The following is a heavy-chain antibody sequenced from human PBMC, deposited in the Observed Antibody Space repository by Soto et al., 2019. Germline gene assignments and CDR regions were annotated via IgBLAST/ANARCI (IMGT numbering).Heavy chain of an antibody. CDR1: ALTSSRYA. V-gene: IGHV3-30*09. CDR3: ARGTPVVTPEYFQH. D-gene: IGHD2-21*02. Sequence: QVQLVESGGGVVQPGRSLRLSCAGSALTSSRYALPWVRQAPGRGRAWVAVISYDGSNKYYADSVKGQFAIARDNSKNTLDLQMNSLRAEETAVYYCARGTPVVTPEYFQHWGQDSLVTVSS. J-gene: IGHJ1*01. CDR2: ISYDGSNK.